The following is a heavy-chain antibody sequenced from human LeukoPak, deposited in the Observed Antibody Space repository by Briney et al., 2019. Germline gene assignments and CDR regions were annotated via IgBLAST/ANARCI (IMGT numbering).Heavy chain of an antibody. V-gene: IGHV1-69*04. D-gene: IGHD3-22*01. CDR2: IIPILGIA. CDR3: ARNTRPHYDSSGYYIGFDY. CDR1: GGTFSSYD. J-gene: IGHJ4*02. Sequence: SLTLSCTASGGTFSSYDISWVRQAPGQGLEWMGRIIPILGIANYAQKFQGRVTITADKSTSTAYMELSSLRSEDTAVYYCARNTRPHYDSSGYYIGFDYWGQGTLVTVSS.